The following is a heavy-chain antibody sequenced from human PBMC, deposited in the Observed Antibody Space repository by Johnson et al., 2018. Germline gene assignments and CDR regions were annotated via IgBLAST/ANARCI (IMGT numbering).Heavy chain of an antibody. CDR1: EFSFSNSG. V-gene: IGHV3-30*18. J-gene: IGHJ3*01. D-gene: IGHD3-22*01. Sequence: QVQLVQSGGGVVQPGRSLRLSCAASEFSFSNSGMHWVRQPPGKGLEWVAVISYDGTMEYYVDSVKGRFTISRDNSNSTLYLEMKGLRAEDTAVYYCVKDYYDNNGRALDFWGQGTMVTVSS. CDR2: ISYDGTME. CDR3: VKDYYDNNGRALDF.